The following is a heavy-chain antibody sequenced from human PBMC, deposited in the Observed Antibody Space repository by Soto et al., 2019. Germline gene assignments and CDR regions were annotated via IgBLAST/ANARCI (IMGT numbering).Heavy chain of an antibody. V-gene: IGHV1-69*08. Sequence: QVQLVQSGAEVKKPGSSVKVSCKASGGTFSTYTITWVRQAPGQGLEWMGRIIPIIGIINYAQKFQGRVTITADKFTGTAYMELTRLRSDDTAVYYCARDPDSHYKVSHASSYPWGQGTLVTVAS. J-gene: IGHJ5*02. D-gene: IGHD3-16*01. CDR3: ARDPDSHYKVSHASSYP. CDR2: IIPIIGII. CDR1: GGTFSTYT.